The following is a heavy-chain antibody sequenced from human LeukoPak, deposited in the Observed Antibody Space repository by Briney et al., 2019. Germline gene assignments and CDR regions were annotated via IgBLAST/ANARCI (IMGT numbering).Heavy chain of an antibody. CDR2: INHSGST. Sequence: SETLSLTCAVSGGSFSGYYWSWIRQPPGKGLEWIGEINHSGSTNYNPSLKSRVTISVDTSKNQFSLKLSSVTAADTAVYYCARGYRAWGMDVWRQGTKVTVSS. J-gene: IGHJ6*02. CDR1: GGSFSGYY. V-gene: IGHV4-34*01. CDR3: ARGYRAWGMDV. D-gene: IGHD2-2*01.